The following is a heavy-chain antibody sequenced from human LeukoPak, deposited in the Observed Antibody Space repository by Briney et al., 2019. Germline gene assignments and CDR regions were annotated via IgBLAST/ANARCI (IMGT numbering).Heavy chain of an antibody. CDR3: ARRALTTVVTVHFDY. D-gene: IGHD4-23*01. CDR1: GFTFSNYG. CDR2: VSYEGGTQ. Sequence: GGSLRLSCAASGFTFSNYGMHWVRQSPGQGLEWVAVVSYEGGTQYYADSVKGRFTISRDNAKNRLHLQMNSLRPEDTAVYYCARRALTTVVTVHFDYWGQGTLVTVSS. J-gene: IGHJ4*02. V-gene: IGHV3-30*03.